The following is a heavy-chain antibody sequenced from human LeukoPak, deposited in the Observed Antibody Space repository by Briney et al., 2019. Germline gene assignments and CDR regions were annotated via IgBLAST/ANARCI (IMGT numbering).Heavy chain of an antibody. CDR1: GGSISTGSYY. V-gene: IGHV4-61*09. D-gene: IGHD5-24*01. Sequence: SETLSLTCTVSGGSISTGSYYWSWIRQPAGKGLEWIGHIYTSGSTNYNPSLKSRVTISVDTSKNQFSLKLSSVTAADTAMYYCARGRVEMATIDFDYWGQGTLVTVSS. CDR2: IYTSGST. CDR3: ARGRVEMATIDFDY. J-gene: IGHJ4*02.